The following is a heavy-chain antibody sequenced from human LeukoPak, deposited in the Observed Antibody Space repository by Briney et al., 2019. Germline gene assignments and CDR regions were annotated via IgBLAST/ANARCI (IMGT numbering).Heavy chain of an antibody. J-gene: IGHJ5*02. V-gene: IGHV1-46*01. CDR2: INPSGGST. D-gene: IGHD4-17*01. CDR3: ARTLDYEGGIRAFDP. Sequence: GASVKVSCKASGYTFTSYYMHWVRQAPGQGLEWMGIINPSGGSTSYAQKFQGRVTMTRDTSTSTVYMELSSLRSEDTAVYCCARTLDYEGGIRAFDPWGQGTLVTVSS. CDR1: GYTFTSYY.